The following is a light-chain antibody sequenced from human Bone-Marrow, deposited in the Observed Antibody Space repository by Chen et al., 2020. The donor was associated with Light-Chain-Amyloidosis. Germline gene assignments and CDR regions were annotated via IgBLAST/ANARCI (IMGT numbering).Light chain of an antibody. CDR2: EVT. Sequence: QSALTQPASVSGSPGQSLPISCTGTSSAVGGDNHVSWYQQHPDKAPKLMIYEVTNRPSWVPDRFSGAKSDNTASLTISGLQTEDEADYVCSSYTITNTLVFGSGTRVTVL. J-gene: IGLJ1*01. CDR3: SSYTITNTLV. V-gene: IGLV2-14*01. CDR1: SSAVGGDNH.